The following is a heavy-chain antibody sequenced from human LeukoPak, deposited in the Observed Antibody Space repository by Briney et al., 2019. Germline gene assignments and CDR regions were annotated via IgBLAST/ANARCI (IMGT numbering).Heavy chain of an antibody. Sequence: SETLFLTCTVSGGSISSGGYSWSWIRQHPGKGLEWIGYIYYSGSTYYNPSLKGRDTISVDTSKNQFFLKLSSVTAADTAVYYCARGRRVYYDSSGPHWYFDLWGRGTLVTVSS. CDR3: ARGRRVYYDSSGPHWYFDL. J-gene: IGHJ2*01. V-gene: IGHV4-31*03. CDR2: IYYSGST. CDR1: GGSISSGGYS. D-gene: IGHD3-22*01.